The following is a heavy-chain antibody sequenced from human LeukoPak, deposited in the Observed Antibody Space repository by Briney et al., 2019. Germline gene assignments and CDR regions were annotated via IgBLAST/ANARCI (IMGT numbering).Heavy chain of an antibody. Sequence: SQTLSLTCAVSGGSMSSGGYSWSWIRQPPGKGLEWIGYIYQSGSTYYNPSLKSRVTRSVYRSKNQFSLKLSSVTAAGTAVYYCAGSTYYYDSSGYDYWGPGTLVTVSS. J-gene: IGHJ4*02. CDR3: AGSTYYYDSSGYDY. V-gene: IGHV4-30-2*01. D-gene: IGHD3-22*01. CDR1: GGSMSSGGYS. CDR2: IYQSGST.